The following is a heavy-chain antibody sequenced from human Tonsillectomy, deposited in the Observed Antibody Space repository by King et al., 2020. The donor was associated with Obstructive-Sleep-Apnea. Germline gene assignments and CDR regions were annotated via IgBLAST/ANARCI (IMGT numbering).Heavy chain of an antibody. J-gene: IGHJ4*02. D-gene: IGHD5-24*01. V-gene: IGHV4-39*07. CDR1: GGSISSSSYY. CDR3: ASLGDGYNYGRPFDY. CDR2: IYYSGST. Sequence: MQLQESGPGLVKPSETLSLTCTVSGGSISSSSYYWGWIRQPPGKGLEWIGSIYYSGSTYYNPSLKSRVTISVDTSKNQFSLKLSSVTAADTAVYYCASLGDGYNYGRPFDYWGQGTLVTVSS.